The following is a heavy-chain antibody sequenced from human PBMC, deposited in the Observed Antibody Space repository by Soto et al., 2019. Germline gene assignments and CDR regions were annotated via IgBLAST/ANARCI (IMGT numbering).Heavy chain of an antibody. D-gene: IGHD3-22*01. CDR3: ARMDGSGYYGSYFDY. V-gene: IGHV3-30-3*01. CDR1: GFTFSSYA. CDR2: ISYDGSNK. J-gene: IGHJ4*02. Sequence: QVQLVESGGGVVQPGRSLRLSCAASGFTFSSYAMHWVRQAPGKGLEWVAIISYDGSNKYYADSVKGRFTISGDNSKSPLFLQMNSLRAEDTAVYYCARMDGSGYYGSYFDYWGQGTLVTVSS.